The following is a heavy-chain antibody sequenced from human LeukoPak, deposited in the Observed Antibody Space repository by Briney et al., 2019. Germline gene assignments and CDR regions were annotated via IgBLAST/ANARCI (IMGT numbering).Heavy chain of an antibody. CDR3: ARATYYFDSRGYAHNWFDP. V-gene: IGHV4-38-2*01. D-gene: IGHD3-22*01. CDR2: ISHSGNT. J-gene: IGHJ5*02. CDR1: GYSISSGYY. Sequence: SETLSLTCAVSGYSISSGYYWGCIRQPPGKGLEWIATISHSGNTYYNPSLKSRLTISVDTSKNQFSLNLSSVTAADTAVYYCARATYYFDSRGYAHNWFDPWGQGTLVTVSS.